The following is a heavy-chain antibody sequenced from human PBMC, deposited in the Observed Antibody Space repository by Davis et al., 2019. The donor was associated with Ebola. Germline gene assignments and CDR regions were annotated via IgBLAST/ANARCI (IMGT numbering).Heavy chain of an antibody. CDR3: ARGGQQYSFFDY. CDR2: IHSDGSIT. Sequence: GESLKISCAASGFTFSSNWMHWVRQAPGKGLVWVSRIHSDGSITSYADSVNGRFTISRDNAKNSLYLQMSGLRGEDTAVYYCARGGQQYSFFDYWGQGTLVTVSS. D-gene: IGHD2-15*01. J-gene: IGHJ4*02. V-gene: IGHV3-74*01. CDR1: GFTFSSNW.